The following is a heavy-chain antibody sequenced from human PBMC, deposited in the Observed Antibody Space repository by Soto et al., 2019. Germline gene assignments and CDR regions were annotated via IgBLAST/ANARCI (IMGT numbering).Heavy chain of an antibody. D-gene: IGHD1-1*01. CDR2: IHYTGST. J-gene: IGHJ4*02. Sequence: KTSETLSLTCTVSGGSVSGGSYYWSWIRQPPGKGLEWIGYIHYTGSTTYNPSLKSRITMSVDTSRKQFSLILSSVIAADTAVYYCGRGVGNNRGTSFDFWGQGALVTVSS. CDR3: GRGVGNNRGTSFDF. CDR1: GGSVSGGSYY. V-gene: IGHV4-61*01.